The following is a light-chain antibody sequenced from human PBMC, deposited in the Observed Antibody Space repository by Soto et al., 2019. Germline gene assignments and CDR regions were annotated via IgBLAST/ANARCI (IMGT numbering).Light chain of an antibody. J-gene: IGKJ1*01. CDR1: QSISSY. CDR3: HQRQSWPRT. CDR2: AAS. V-gene: IGKV1-39*01. Sequence: DIQMTQSPSALAAAGGGRVTMTGRSSQSISSYLNWYQQKAGLAPKLLIYAASSLQSGVPSRFSGSGSGTDLTLTISDVQPEDFAVYYCHQRQSWPRTLGQGTKVDIK.